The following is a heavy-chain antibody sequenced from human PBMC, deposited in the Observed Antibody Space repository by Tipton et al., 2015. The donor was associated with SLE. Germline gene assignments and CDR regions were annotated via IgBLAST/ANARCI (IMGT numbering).Heavy chain of an antibody. Sequence: TLSLTCTVSGGSISSYYWSWIRQPAGKGLEWIRRIYTSGSTNYNPSLKSRVTMSVDTSQNQFSLQVTSVTAADTAVYYCAREAGSSRYFDYWGQGTLVTVSS. CDR3: AREAGSSRYFDY. J-gene: IGHJ4*02. CDR2: IYTSGST. V-gene: IGHV4-4*07. CDR1: GGSISSYY. D-gene: IGHD1-26*01.